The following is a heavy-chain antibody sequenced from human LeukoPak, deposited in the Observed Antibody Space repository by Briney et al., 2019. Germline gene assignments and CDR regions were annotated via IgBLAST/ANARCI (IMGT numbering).Heavy chain of an antibody. Sequence: NPGGSLRLSCAASGFTFSSYSMNWVRQAPGKGLEWVSSISSSSSYIYYADSVKGRFTISRDNAKNSLYLQMNSLRAEDTAVYYCAGGIAARLKTYNWFDPWGQGTLVTASS. CDR1: GFTFSSYS. CDR3: AGGIAARLKTYNWFDP. J-gene: IGHJ5*02. V-gene: IGHV3-21*01. D-gene: IGHD6-6*01. CDR2: ISSSSSYI.